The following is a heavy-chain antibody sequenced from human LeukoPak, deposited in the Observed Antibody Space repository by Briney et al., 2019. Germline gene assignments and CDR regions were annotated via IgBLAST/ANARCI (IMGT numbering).Heavy chain of an antibody. CDR2: IYYSGST. V-gene: IGHV4-39*01. J-gene: IGHJ4*02. D-gene: IGHD6-6*01. CDR1: GGSISSSSYY. CDR3: ARRRQLLPFDH. Sequence: KPSETLSLTCTVSGGSISSSSYYWGWIRQPPGKGLEWIGSIYYSGSTYYNPSLKSRVTVSVATSKNQFSLKLSSVTAADTAVYCCARRRQLLPFDHWGQGTLVPVSS.